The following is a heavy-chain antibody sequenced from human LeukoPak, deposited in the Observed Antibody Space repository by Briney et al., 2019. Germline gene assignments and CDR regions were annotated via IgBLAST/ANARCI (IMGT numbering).Heavy chain of an antibody. CDR1: GFTFSRYW. V-gene: IGHV3-7*03. CDR2: IKQDGSDK. D-gene: IGHD2-21*01. CDR3: ARGFAPAD. Sequence: AGGSLRLSCAASGFTFSRYWMSWVRQTPEKGLECVANIKQDGSDKFYVDSVRGRFTISRDNAKNSLYLQMNSLRVEDTALYYCARGFAPADWGQGTLVTVSS. J-gene: IGHJ1*01.